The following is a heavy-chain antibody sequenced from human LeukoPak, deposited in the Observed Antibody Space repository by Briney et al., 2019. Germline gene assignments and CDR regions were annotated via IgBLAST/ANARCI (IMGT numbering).Heavy chain of an antibody. D-gene: IGHD3-16*02. CDR2: IYSGGST. CDR3: ARDRHRGNFDY. J-gene: IGHJ4*02. CDR1: GFTVSSNY. V-gene: IGHV3-66*02. Sequence: PGGSLRLSCAASGFTVSSNYMSWVRQAPGKGLEWVPVIYSGGSTYYADSVKGRFTISRDNSKNTLYLQMNSLRAEDTAVYYCARDRHRGNFDYWGQGTLVTVSS.